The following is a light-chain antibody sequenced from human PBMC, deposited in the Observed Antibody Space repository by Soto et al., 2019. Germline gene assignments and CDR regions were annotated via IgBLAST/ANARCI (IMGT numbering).Light chain of an antibody. Sequence: EIVMTQSPATLSVSPGEKATLSCRVSQSVSSNLAWYQQKPGQAPRLLIYGASTRATGIPARFSGSGSGTEFTLTISSLQSEDFAVYYCQQYNNGPFTFGGGTKVDIK. J-gene: IGKJ4*01. CDR2: GAS. V-gene: IGKV3-15*01. CDR1: QSVSSN. CDR3: QQYNNGPFT.